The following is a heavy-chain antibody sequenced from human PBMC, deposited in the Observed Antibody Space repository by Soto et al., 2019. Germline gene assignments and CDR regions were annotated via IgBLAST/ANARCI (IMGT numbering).Heavy chain of an antibody. CDR1: GFTFSSYG. CDR2: ISYDGSNK. J-gene: IGHJ6*02. CDR3: ARASNDFWSGYYGYGMDV. V-gene: IGHV3-30*03. D-gene: IGHD3-3*01. Sequence: GGSLRLSCAASGFTFSSYGMHWVRQAPGKGLEWVAVISYDGSNKYYADSVKGRFTISRDNSKNTLYLQMNSLRAEDTAVYYCARASNDFWSGYYGYGMDVWGQGTTVTVSS.